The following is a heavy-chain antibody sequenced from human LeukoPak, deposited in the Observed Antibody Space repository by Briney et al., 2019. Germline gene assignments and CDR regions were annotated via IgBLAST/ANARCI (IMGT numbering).Heavy chain of an antibody. Sequence: SVKVSCKASGFTFTSSAMQWVRQARGQRLEWIGWIVVGSGNTNYAQKFQERVTITRDMSTSTAYMELSSLRSEDTAVYYCAADLPRDLYNWFDPWGQGTLVTVSS. V-gene: IGHV1-58*02. CDR2: IVVGSGNT. CDR1: GFTFTSSA. CDR3: AADLPRDLYNWFDP. D-gene: IGHD3-3*01. J-gene: IGHJ5*02.